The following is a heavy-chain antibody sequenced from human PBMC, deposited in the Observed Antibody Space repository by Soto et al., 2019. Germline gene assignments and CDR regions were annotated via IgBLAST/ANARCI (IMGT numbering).Heavy chain of an antibody. CDR1: GYSFTGYY. V-gene: IGHV1-2*02. D-gene: IGHD5-18*01. Sequence: ASVKVSCKASGYSFTGYYIQWVRQAPGQGLEWMGWIDPNSGGIDYAQKFQGRVTMTRDTSISTAYMELSSLRSDDTAVYYCAKGPRGYGFFNFVDIWGR. CDR2: IDPNSGGI. CDR3: AKGPRGYGFFNFVDI. J-gene: IGHJ2*01.